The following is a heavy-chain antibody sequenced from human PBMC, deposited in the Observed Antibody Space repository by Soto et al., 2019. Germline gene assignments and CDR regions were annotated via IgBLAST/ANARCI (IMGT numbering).Heavy chain of an antibody. CDR1: GGSVSSGSYY. J-gene: IGHJ4*02. CDR2: IYYSGST. Sequence: SETLSLTCTVSGGSVSSGSYYWSWIRQPPGKGLEWIGYIYYSGSTNYNPSLKSRVTISVDTSKNQFSLKLSSVTAADTAVYYCARGDGSGSYLLDYWGQGTLVTVSS. D-gene: IGHD3-10*01. V-gene: IGHV4-61*01. CDR3: ARGDGSGSYLLDY.